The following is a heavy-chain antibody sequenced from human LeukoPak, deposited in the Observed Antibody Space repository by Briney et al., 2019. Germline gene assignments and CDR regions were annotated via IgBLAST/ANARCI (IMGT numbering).Heavy chain of an antibody. CDR1: GFTFSSYA. J-gene: IGHJ1*01. CDR3: AKDPYYGRNFPEYFHH. D-gene: IGHD4-23*01. V-gene: IGHV3-23*01. CDR2: ISGGGGRT. Sequence: GGSLRLSCAVSGFTFSSYAMSWVRQAPGKGLEWVSAISGGGGRTYYADSVKGRFTISRDNSKNTLYLQMNSLGAEDTAVYYCAKDPYYGRNFPEYFHHWGQGTLVTVSS.